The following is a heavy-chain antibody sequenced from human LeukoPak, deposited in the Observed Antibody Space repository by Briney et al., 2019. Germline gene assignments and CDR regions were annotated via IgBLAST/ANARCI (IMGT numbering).Heavy chain of an antibody. CDR3: ARDGLRRPPTPYCGGDCPLDY. Sequence: GGSLRLSCAASGFTSSSFTMNWVRQAPGKGLEWVSSISSSSSYIYYADSLKGRFTISRDNAKNSLYLQMNSLRVEDTAMYYCARDGLRRPPTPYCGGDCPLDYWGQGTLVSVSS. J-gene: IGHJ4*02. V-gene: IGHV3-21*04. CDR2: ISSSSSYI. D-gene: IGHD2-21*02. CDR1: GFTSSSFT.